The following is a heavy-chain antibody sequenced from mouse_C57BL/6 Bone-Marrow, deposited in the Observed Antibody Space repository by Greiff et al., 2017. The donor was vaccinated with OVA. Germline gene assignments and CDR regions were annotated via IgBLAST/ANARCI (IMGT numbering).Heavy chain of an antibody. CDR2: IYPRDGST. V-gene: IGHV1-85*01. J-gene: IGHJ4*01. CDR3: AREGGMVTKAMDY. CDR1: GYTFTSYD. D-gene: IGHD2-2*01. Sequence: QVQLKESGPELVKPGASVKLSCKASGYTFTSYDINWVKQRPGQGLEWIGWIYPRDGSTKYNEKFKGKATLTVDTSSSTAYMELHSLTSEDSAVYFCAREGGMVTKAMDYWGQGTSVTVSS.